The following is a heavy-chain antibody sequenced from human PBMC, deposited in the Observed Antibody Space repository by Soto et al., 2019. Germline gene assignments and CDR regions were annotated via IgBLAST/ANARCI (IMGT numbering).Heavy chain of an antibody. Sequence: GASVKVSCKASGYTFTSYAMHWVRQAPGQRLEWMGWINAGNGNTKYSQKFQGRVTITRDTSASTAYMELSSLRSEDTAVYYCARDLHPSQWLVLDYWGQGTLVTVSS. J-gene: IGHJ4*02. CDR3: ARDLHPSQWLVLDY. V-gene: IGHV1-3*01. D-gene: IGHD6-19*01. CDR1: GYTFTSYA. CDR2: INAGNGNT.